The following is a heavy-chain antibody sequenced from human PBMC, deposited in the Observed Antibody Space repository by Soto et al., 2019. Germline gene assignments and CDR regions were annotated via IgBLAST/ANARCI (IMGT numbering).Heavy chain of an antibody. J-gene: IGHJ4*02. D-gene: IGHD5-18*01. CDR2: ISGSGGST. V-gene: IGHV3-23*01. CDR3: AKLPPGSSYAFFFFDF. CDR1: GFTFSSYA. Sequence: GGALRLSCAASGFTFSSYAMSWVRQAPGKGLEWASAISGSGGSTYYADSVKGRFTISRDNSKNTLYLQMNRLRAEDTAVYYWAKLPPGSSYAFFFFDFWGQGTSVTVSP.